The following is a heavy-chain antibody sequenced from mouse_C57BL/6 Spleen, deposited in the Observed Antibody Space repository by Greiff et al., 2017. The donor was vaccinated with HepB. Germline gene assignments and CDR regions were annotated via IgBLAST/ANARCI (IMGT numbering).Heavy chain of an antibody. J-gene: IGHJ3*01. CDR1: GYTFTDYY. D-gene: IGHD2-4*01. Sequence: EVQLQQSGPELVKPGASVKISCKASGYTFTDYYMNWVKQSHGKSLEWIGDINPNNGGTSYNQKFKGKATLTVDKSSSTAYMELRSLTSEDSAVYYCARQDYDDPPAYWGQGTLVTVSA. CDR3: ARQDYDDPPAY. CDR2: INPNNGGT. V-gene: IGHV1-26*01.